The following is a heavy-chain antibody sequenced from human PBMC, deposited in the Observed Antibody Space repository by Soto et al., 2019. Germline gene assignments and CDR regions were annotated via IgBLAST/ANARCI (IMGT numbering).Heavy chain of an antibody. Sequence: LRLSFTASGVNFRTYGFHWFRQAPGEGLEWVAVIYTDGNGKYYVESVKRRFTISSDNSKSTVYLQMNNLRTEDTAVYYCGRDDDTTRHYRVFRWGQGNQVTVYS. CDR2: IYTDGNGK. J-gene: IGHJ4*02. CDR1: GVNFRTYG. D-gene: IGHD2-8*01. V-gene: IGHV3-33*01. CDR3: GRDDDTTRHYRVFR.